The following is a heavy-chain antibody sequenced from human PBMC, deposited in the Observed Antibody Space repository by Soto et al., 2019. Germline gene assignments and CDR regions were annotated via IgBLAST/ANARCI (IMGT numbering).Heavy chain of an antibody. Sequence: GGSLRLSCAPAGFTFSSYARRWIRQPPRKGLEGVAVITDSGGSTYFADSVKGRFTISRDNSKNTLYLQMNSLRAEDTAVYYCALREMGCSGGSCYSLHYYYYYMDVWGKGTTVTVSS. V-gene: IGHV3-23*01. CDR3: ALREMGCSGGSCYSLHYYYYYMDV. J-gene: IGHJ6*03. CDR1: GFTFSSYA. CDR2: ITDSGGST. D-gene: IGHD2-15*01.